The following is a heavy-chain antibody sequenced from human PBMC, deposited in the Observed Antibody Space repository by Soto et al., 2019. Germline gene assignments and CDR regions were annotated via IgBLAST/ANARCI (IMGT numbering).Heavy chain of an antibody. V-gene: IGHV4-39*01. CDR1: GASISSRDYY. CDR3: GRVMIGTSRHTDSDY. CDR2: IDYNGVT. D-gene: IGHD2-2*01. Sequence: SETLSLTCSVAGASISSRDYYWGWIRQTHGKGREWIGNIDYNGVTSYSPSLKSRVTVSKDTSKNQFSLKVASVTAADTAIYYCGRVMIGTSRHTDSDYWGQGTQVTVSS. J-gene: IGHJ4*02.